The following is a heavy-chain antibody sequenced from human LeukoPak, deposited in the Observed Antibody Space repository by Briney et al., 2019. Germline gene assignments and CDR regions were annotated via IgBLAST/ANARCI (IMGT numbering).Heavy chain of an antibody. D-gene: IGHD4-17*01. CDR3: ARLGASVTTLSWFDP. CDR2: IYYSGST. V-gene: IGHV4-39*01. CDR1: GGSISSSSYY. Sequence: PSETLSLTCTVFGGSISSSSYYWVWIRQPPGKGLEWIGSIYYSGSTYYNPSLKSRVTISIDTSKNQFSLKLSSVTAADTAVYYCARLGASVTTLSWFDPWGQGTLVTVSS. J-gene: IGHJ5*02.